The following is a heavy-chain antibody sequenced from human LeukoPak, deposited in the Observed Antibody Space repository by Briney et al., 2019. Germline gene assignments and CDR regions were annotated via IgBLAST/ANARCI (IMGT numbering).Heavy chain of an antibody. D-gene: IGHD6-13*01. CDR1: GGSISSYY. J-gene: IGHJ4*02. V-gene: IGHV4-4*07. Sequence: SETLSLTCTVSGGSISSYYWSWIRQPAGKGLEWIGRIYTSGSTNYNPSLKSRVTMSVDTPKNQFSLKLSSVTAADTAVYYCARDNTGYSRSPHRYYFDYWGQGTLVTVSS. CDR3: ARDNTGYSRSPHRYYFDY. CDR2: IYTSGST.